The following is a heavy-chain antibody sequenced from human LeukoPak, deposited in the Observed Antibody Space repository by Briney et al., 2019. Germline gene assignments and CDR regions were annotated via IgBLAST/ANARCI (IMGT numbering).Heavy chain of an antibody. J-gene: IGHJ5*02. CDR1: GHSFTSYW. CDR3: ARQSLDATTSWFDP. D-gene: IGHD1-1*01. CDR2: IYPGDSDT. Sequence: GESLKISCKGSGHSFTSYWIGWVRQLPGKGLEWMGIIYPGDSDTRYSPSFQGQVTISADKSISTAYLQWSSLKASDTAMYYCARQSLDATTSWFDPWGQGTLVTVSS. V-gene: IGHV5-51*01.